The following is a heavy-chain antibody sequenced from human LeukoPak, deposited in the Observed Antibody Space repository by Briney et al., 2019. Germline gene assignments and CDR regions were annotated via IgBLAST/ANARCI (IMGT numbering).Heavy chain of an antibody. CDR3: ARDIATEAQESPDY. D-gene: IGHD6-13*01. CDR1: GFTFSSYA. CDR2: ISYDGSNK. V-gene: IGHV3-30*04. Sequence: QPGGSLRLSCAASGFTFSSYAMHWVRQAPGKGLEWVAVISYDGSNKYYADSVKGRFTISRDNSKNTLYLQMNSLRAEDTAVYYCARDIATEAQESPDYWGQGTLVTVSS. J-gene: IGHJ4*02.